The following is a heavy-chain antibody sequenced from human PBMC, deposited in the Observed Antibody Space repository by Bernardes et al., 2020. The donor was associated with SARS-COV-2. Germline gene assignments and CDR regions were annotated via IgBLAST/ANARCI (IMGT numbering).Heavy chain of an antibody. Sequence: GGSLRLSCAASGFTFSCYAMSWVRQAPGKGLEWVSAISGSGGSTYYADSVKGRFTISRDNSKNTLYLQMNSLRDEDTAVYYCASDRITMIVVGHFDYWGQGTLVSGSS. V-gene: IGHV3-23*01. CDR3: ASDRITMIVVGHFDY. J-gene: IGHJ4*02. CDR1: GFTFSCYA. D-gene: IGHD3-22*01. CDR2: ISGSGGST.